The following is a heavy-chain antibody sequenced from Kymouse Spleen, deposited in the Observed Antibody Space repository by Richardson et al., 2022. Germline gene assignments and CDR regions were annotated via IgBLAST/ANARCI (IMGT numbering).Heavy chain of an antibody. J-gene: IGHJ6*02. V-gene: IGHV3-33*01. Sequence: QVQLVESGGGVVQPGRSLRLSCAASGFTFSSYGMHWVRQAPGKGLEWVAVIWYDGSNKYYADSVKGRFTISRDNSKNTLYLQMNSLRAEDTAVYYCARDRGSGGSYYYYYYGMDVWGQGTTVTVSS. CDR1: GFTFSSYG. CDR2: IWYDGSNK. CDR3: ARDRGSGGSYYYYYYGMDV. D-gene: IGHD6-19*01.